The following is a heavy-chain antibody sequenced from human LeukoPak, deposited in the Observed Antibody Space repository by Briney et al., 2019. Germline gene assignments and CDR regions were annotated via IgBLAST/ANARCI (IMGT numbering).Heavy chain of an antibody. CDR1: GYSFTSYW. Sequence: GESLKISCKGSGYSFTSYWIGWVRQMPGKGLEWMGIIYPGDSDTRYSPSFQGQVTISADKSISTAYLQWSSLKASDTAMYYCARGYCTNGVCAELDYWGQGTLVTVSS. V-gene: IGHV5-51*01. CDR3: ARGYCTNGVCAELDY. D-gene: IGHD2-8*01. CDR2: IYPGDSDT. J-gene: IGHJ4*02.